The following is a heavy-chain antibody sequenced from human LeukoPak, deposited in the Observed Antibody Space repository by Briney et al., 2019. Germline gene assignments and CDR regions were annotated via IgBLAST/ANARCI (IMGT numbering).Heavy chain of an antibody. CDR1: GFTFSSYA. CDR2: ISSSGSTI. J-gene: IGHJ6*03. V-gene: IGHV3-48*04. D-gene: IGHD2-2*01. Sequence: PGGSLRLSCAASGFTFSSYAMSWVRQAPGKGLEWVSYISSSGSTIYYADSVKGRFTISRDNAKNSLYLQMNSLRAEDTAVYYCAREGTSAPHCSSTSCAIGPPYYYYMDVWGKGTTVTVSS. CDR3: AREGTSAPHCSSTSCAIGPPYYYYMDV.